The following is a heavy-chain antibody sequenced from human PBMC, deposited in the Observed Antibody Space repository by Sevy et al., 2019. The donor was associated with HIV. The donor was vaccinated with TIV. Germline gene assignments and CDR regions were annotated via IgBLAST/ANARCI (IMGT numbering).Heavy chain of an antibody. V-gene: IGHV3-33*01. D-gene: IGHD1-1*01. CDR3: ARDAARVIVPTAGFDS. CDR2: IWYDGRTE. CDR1: GFTFRSFS. J-gene: IGHJ5*01. Sequence: GGSLILSCVASGFTFRSFSMHWVRHAPGKGLEWVAAIWYDGRTERYADSVQGRFTISRDNSKKTLHLQMNSLRAEDTALYYCARDAARVIVPTAGFDSWGQGTLVTVSS.